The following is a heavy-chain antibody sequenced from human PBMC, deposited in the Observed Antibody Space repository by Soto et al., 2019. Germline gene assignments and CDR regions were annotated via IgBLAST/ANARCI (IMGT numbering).Heavy chain of an antibody. D-gene: IGHD2-15*01. V-gene: IGHV3-43*01. J-gene: IGHJ4*02. CDR1: GFSFEDYT. CDR3: AREALGVSATIHFDS. CDR2: ISWDGGRT. Sequence: GGSLRLSCAASGFSFEDYTMHWVRHTPGKGPEWISLISWDGGRTLYSDSVKGRFIISRDNSKNSLYLQMNSLTTEDTALYFCAREALGVSATIHFDSWGPGTLVTVS.